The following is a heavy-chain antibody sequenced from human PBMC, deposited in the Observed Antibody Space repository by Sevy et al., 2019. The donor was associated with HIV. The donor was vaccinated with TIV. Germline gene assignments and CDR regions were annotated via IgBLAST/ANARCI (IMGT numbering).Heavy chain of an antibody. J-gene: IGHJ1*01. CDR1: GFTFNNYA. CDR3: ARGENNDEFFHH. Sequence: GGSLRLSCAASGFTFNNYAMSWVRQAPGKGLEGKGLEWVSTISGGGGGTYYADSVRGRFTVSRDNSRNILSLEMNSLRREDTAVYYCARGENNDEFFHHWGQGTLVTVSS. D-gene: IGHD3-10*01. V-gene: IGHV3-23*01. CDR2: ISGGGGGT.